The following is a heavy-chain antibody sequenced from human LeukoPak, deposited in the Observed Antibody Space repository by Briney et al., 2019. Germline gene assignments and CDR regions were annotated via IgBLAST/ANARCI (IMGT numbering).Heavy chain of an antibody. CDR3: ARGNDSSGYSEWFDP. Sequence: ASETLSLTCTVSGGSISSYYWSWIRQPAGKGLEWIGRIYTSGSTNYNPSLKRRVTMSVDTSKNQFSLKLSSVTAADTAVYYCARGNDSSGYSEWFDPWGQGTLVTVSS. CDR2: IYTSGST. D-gene: IGHD3-22*01. V-gene: IGHV4-4*07. CDR1: GGSISSYY. J-gene: IGHJ5*02.